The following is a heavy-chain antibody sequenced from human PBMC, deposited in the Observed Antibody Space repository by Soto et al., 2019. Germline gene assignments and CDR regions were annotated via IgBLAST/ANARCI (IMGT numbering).Heavy chain of an antibody. Sequence: QITLKESGPTLVKPTQTLTLTCTFSGFSLSTSGVGVGWIRQPPGKALEWLALIYWDDVKRYSPSLKSRLTITKDTNKNHVVLTMANMDPVDTGTYYCAHRPWATVALTAADNWVDPWGQGTLVSVSS. J-gene: IGHJ5*02. CDR3: AHRPWATVALTAADNWVDP. CDR1: GFSLSTSGVG. V-gene: IGHV2-5*02. D-gene: IGHD2-2*01. CDR2: IYWDDVK.